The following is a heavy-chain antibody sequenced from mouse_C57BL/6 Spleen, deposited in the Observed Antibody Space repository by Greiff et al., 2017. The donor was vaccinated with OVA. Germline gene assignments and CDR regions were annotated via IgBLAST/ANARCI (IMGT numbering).Heavy chain of an antibody. V-gene: IGHV5-6*01. J-gene: IGHJ2*01. CDR3: ARQNYDDSYFDY. CDR2: ISSGGSYT. Sequence: EVKLVESGGDLVKPGGSLKLSCAASGFTFSSYGMSWVRPTPDKRLEWVATISSGGSYTYYPDSVNGRFTISRDNAKNTLYLQMSSLKSEDTAMYYCARQNYDDSYFDYWGQGTTLTVSS. CDR1: GFTFSSYG. D-gene: IGHD2-4*01.